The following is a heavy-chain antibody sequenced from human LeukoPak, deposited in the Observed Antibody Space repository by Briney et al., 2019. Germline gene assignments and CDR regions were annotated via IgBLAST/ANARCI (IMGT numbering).Heavy chain of an antibody. Sequence: SETLSLTCTVSGGSISSNTDSWGWIRQSPGGGLEWIGSMYHIGGTHYNPSLKSRVTISVGTSKNQFSLKLHSMTAADTAVYYCVRRKGGSGVDCWGQGTLVTVSS. CDR1: GGSISSNTDS. V-gene: IGHV4-39*01. J-gene: IGHJ4*02. CDR3: VRRKGGSGVDC. D-gene: IGHD3-10*01. CDR2: MYHIGGT.